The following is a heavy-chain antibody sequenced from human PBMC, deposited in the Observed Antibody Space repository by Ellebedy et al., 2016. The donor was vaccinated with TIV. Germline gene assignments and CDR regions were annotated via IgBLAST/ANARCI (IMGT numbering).Heavy chain of an antibody. D-gene: IGHD6-19*01. CDR3: ARDLDKSSGWYGGAAY. Sequence: PGGSLRLSCVASGFTFDSYAMHWVRQAPGKGLEWVAVISHDGSSQYYADSVKGRFTVSRYNSMTEVYLEMNSLRAEDTALYYCARDLDKSSGWYGGAAYWGQGTQVTVSS. V-gene: IGHV3-30-3*01. CDR2: ISHDGSSQ. J-gene: IGHJ4*02. CDR1: GFTFDSYA.